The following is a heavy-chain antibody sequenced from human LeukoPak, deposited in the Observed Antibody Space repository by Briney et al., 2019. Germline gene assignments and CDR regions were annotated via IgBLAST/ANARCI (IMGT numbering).Heavy chain of an antibody. CDR1: GFTFSSFG. CDR3: ARGARPDSSGYCDF. CDR2: IWYDGSDK. Sequence: GRSLRLSCAASGFTFSSFGMHWVGQAPAQGLEWVAVIWYDGSDKYYADCVKGRFTISRDNSKNTVYLQMNSLGAEDTAVYHSARGARPDSSGYCDFWGQGTLVTVS. D-gene: IGHD3-22*01. J-gene: IGHJ4*02. V-gene: IGHV3-33*01.